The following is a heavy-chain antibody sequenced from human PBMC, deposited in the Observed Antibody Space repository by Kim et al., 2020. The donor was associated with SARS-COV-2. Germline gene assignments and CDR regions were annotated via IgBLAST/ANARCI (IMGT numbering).Heavy chain of an antibody. CDR3: ARHGVPKHYYGSGKAWDY. CDR2: IYYSGST. J-gene: IGHJ4*02. V-gene: IGHV4-39*01. Sequence: SETLSLTCTVSGGSISSSSYYWGWIRQPPGKGLEWIGSIYYSGSTYYNPSLKSRVTISVDTSKNQFSLKLSSVTAADTAVYYCARHGVPKHYYGSGKAWDYWGQGTLVTVSS. CDR1: GGSISSSSYY. D-gene: IGHD3-10*01.